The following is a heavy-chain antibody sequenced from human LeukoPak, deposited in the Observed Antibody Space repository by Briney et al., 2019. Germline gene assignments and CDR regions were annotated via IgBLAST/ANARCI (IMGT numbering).Heavy chain of an antibody. Sequence: ASVKVSCKASGYTFTGYYMHWVRQAPGQGLEWMGIINPSGGSTSYAQKFQGRVTMTRDTSTSTVYMELSSLRSEDTAVYYCARDGADYYDSSGYLDYWGQGTLVAVSS. CDR2: INPSGGST. J-gene: IGHJ4*02. CDR1: GYTFTGYY. CDR3: ARDGADYYDSSGYLDY. V-gene: IGHV1-46*01. D-gene: IGHD3-22*01.